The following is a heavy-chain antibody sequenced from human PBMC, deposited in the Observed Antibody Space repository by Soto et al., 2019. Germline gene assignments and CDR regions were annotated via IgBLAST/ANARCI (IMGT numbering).Heavy chain of an antibody. Sequence: GGSLRLSCAASGFTFSDYSMNWVRQAPGQGLEWVSSISSSSSYIYYADSVKGRFTISRDNAKNSLYLQMNSLRADDTAVYYCARDLKYSSSFHDYWGQGTLVTVSS. J-gene: IGHJ4*02. CDR1: GFTFSDYS. D-gene: IGHD6-6*01. CDR2: ISSSSSYI. V-gene: IGHV3-21*01. CDR3: ARDLKYSSSFHDY.